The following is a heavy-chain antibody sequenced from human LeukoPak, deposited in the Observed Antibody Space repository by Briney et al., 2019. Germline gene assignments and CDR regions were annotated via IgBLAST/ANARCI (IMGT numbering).Heavy chain of an antibody. CDR1: GFTFSSYA. CDR3: ARDSLNIYDSSGYYASWFDP. Sequence: GGSLRLSCAASGFTFSSYAMSWVRQAPGKGLEWVSAISGSGGSTYYADSVKGRFTISRDNAKNSLYLQMNSLRAEDTAVYYCARDSLNIYDSSGYYASWFDPWGQGTLVTVSS. D-gene: IGHD3-22*01. J-gene: IGHJ5*02. V-gene: IGHV3-23*01. CDR2: ISGSGGST.